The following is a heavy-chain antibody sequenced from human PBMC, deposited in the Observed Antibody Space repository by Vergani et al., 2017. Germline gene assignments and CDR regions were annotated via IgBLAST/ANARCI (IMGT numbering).Heavy chain of an antibody. V-gene: IGHV3-21*04. CDR3: AKVGRSEVAGTFGAFDI. CDR1: GFTFSSFS. D-gene: IGHD6-19*01. J-gene: IGHJ3*02. CDR2: ISNSSTYI. Sequence: EVQLVESGGGLVKPGGSLRLSCAASGFTFSSFSMNWVRQAPGKGLEWLSSISNSSTYIQYADSVKGRFTVSRDISKNTLFLHMNSLRPEDTAVYYCAKVGRSEVAGTFGAFDIWGQGTMVTVSS.